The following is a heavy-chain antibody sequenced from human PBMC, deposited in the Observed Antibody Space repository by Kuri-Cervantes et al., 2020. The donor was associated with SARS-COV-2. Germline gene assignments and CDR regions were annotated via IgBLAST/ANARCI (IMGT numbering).Heavy chain of an antibody. D-gene: IGHD3-22*01. CDR3: AKDHQYYYDSSGYYYFGY. CDR1: GFTFSSYA. CDR2: ISGSGGST. Sequence: GESLKISCAASGFTFSSYAMSWVRQAPGKGLEWVSAISGSGGSTYYADSVKGRFIISRDNSKNTLYLQMNSLRAEDTAVYYCAKDHQYYYDSSGYYYFGYWGQGTLVTVSS. J-gene: IGHJ4*02. V-gene: IGHV3-23*01.